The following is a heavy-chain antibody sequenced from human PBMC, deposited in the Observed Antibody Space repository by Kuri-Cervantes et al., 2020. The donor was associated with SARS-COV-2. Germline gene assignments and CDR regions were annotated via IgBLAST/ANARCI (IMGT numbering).Heavy chain of an antibody. CDR2: IKSKTDGGTT. CDR3: TTVLVFGWFDP. CDR1: GFTFSNAW. Sequence: LSLTCAASGFTFSNAWMNWVRQAPGKGLEWVGRIKSKTDGGTTDYAAPVNGRFTISRDDSKNTLYLQMNSLKTEDTAVYYCTTVLVFGWFDPWGQGTLVTVSS. D-gene: IGHD3-16*01. V-gene: IGHV3-15*07. J-gene: IGHJ5*02.